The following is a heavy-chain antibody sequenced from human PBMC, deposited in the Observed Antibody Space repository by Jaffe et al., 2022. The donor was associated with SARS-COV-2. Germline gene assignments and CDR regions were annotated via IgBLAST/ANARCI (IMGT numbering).Heavy chain of an antibody. Sequence: QVQLVQSGAEVKKPGASVKVSCKVSGYTLTELSMHWVRQAPGKGLEWMGGFDPEDGETIYAQKFQGRVTMTEDTSTDTAYMELSSLRSEDTAVYYCATVIPRFLEWLGYYGMDVWGQGTTVTVSS. J-gene: IGHJ6*02. CDR3: ATVIPRFLEWLGYYGMDV. CDR2: FDPEDGET. V-gene: IGHV1-24*01. D-gene: IGHD3-3*01. CDR1: GYTLTELS.